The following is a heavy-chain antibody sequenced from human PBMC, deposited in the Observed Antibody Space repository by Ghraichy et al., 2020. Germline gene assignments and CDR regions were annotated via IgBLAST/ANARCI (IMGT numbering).Heavy chain of an antibody. CDR3: TRYDSPVNLGY. CDR1: GFTFGDYA. D-gene: IGHD3-16*01. CDR2: IRSKAYGGTT. Sequence: GGSLRLSCTASGFTFGDYAMSWFRQAPGKGLEWVGFIRSKAYGGTTEYAASVKGRFTISRDDSKSIAYLQMNSLKTEDTAVYYCTRYDSPVNLGYWGQGTLVTVSS. V-gene: IGHV3-49*03. J-gene: IGHJ4*02.